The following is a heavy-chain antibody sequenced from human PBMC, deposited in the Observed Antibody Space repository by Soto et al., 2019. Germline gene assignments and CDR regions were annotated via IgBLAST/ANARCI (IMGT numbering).Heavy chain of an antibody. D-gene: IGHD5-12*01. V-gene: IGHV3-74*01. Sequence: GGSPRLSCAASGFTFSTWMHWVRQAPGKGLVWVSRISADGTSAYYADSVQGRFTISRDNAKNTLYLQMNSLRAEDTAVYYCARGYTGYGNFDYWGQGTLVTVSS. J-gene: IGHJ4*02. CDR2: ISADGTSA. CDR1: GFTFSTW. CDR3: ARGYTGYGNFDY.